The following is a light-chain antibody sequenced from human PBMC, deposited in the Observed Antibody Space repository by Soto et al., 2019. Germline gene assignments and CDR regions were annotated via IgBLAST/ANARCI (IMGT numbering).Light chain of an antibody. V-gene: IGKV1-9*01. CDR1: QAVPNN. J-gene: IGKJ5*01. Sequence: DIRLTQSPSFLSASVGDRVTITCGPSQAVPNNMAWYQQKPGKPPKLLIYDASTLESGVPTRFSGRGSGTDFSLTISRLEPADFAVYYCQHYGDSLSITFGQGTILEI. CDR3: QHYGDSLSIT. CDR2: DAS.